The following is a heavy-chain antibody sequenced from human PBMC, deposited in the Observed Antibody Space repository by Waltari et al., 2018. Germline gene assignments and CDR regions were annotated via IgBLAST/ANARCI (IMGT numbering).Heavy chain of an antibody. CDR3: ARVRIDQHDFWSGPY. D-gene: IGHD3-3*01. Sequence: QVQLVQSGAEVKKPGASVKVSCKASGYTFTGYYMHWVRQAPGQGLEWMGRINPNSGGTNYAQKFQGRVTMTRDTSISTAYMELSRLRSDDTAVYYCARVRIDQHDFWSGPYWGQGTLVTVSS. CDR2: INPNSGGT. CDR1: GYTFTGYY. J-gene: IGHJ4*02. V-gene: IGHV1-2*06.